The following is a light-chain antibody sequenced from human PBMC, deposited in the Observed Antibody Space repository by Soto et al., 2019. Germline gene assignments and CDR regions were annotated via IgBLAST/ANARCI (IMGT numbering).Light chain of an antibody. CDR1: QSITSF. CDR3: QQSYSAPYT. CDR2: AAS. Sequence: DLQMTQSPSSLSASVGDRVTITCRASQSITSFLNWYQQKPGKAPKLLIYAASSLQRGVPRRFSGSGSGTDFTLTISSLHPEDFATYYCQQSYSAPYTFGQGTKLEIK. V-gene: IGKV1-39*01. J-gene: IGKJ2*01.